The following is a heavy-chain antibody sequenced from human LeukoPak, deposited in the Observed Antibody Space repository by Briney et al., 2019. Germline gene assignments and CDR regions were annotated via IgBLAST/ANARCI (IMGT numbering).Heavy chain of an antibody. CDR3: AAGGAPGRFDY. J-gene: IGHJ4*02. D-gene: IGHD6-13*01. V-gene: IGHV3-7*01. CDR2: TGQYGHDN. Sequence: PGGSLRLSCAASGFTFGSYAMHWVRQAPGKGLEWVASTGQYGHDNDYVDSVRGRFTISRDFAKISLFLQMNSLRVEDTAVYYCAAGGAPGRFDYWGRGAPVTVSS. CDR1: GFTFGSYA.